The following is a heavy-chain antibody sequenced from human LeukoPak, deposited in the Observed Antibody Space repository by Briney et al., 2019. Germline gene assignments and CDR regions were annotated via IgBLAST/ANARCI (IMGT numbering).Heavy chain of an antibody. CDR3: ARGTMATVNFDS. V-gene: IGHV3-21*01. CDR2: ISNSGDYI. J-gene: IGHJ4*02. D-gene: IGHD4-11*01. CDR1: GFTFSSYT. Sequence: GGFLRLSCAASGFTFSSYTLNWVRQAPGKGLEWVSFISNSGDYIYYADSMKGRFTISRDNAKNSLYLQMNSLRAEDTAVYYCARGTMATVNFDSWGQGTLVTVSS.